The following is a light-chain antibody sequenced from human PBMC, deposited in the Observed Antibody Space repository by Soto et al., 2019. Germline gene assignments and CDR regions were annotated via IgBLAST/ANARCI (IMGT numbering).Light chain of an antibody. CDR2: GAS. CDR1: QSITSTF. CDR3: QQYGRSPLMYT. J-gene: IGKJ2*01. V-gene: IGKV3-20*01. Sequence: DIVLTQSPGTLSLSPGERATLSCRASQSITSTFLAWYQQNPGQAPRLLLYGASTRAAGVPDRFSGSGSGPDFTLTITRLEPEDFAVYYCQQYGRSPLMYTFGQGTKLGVK.